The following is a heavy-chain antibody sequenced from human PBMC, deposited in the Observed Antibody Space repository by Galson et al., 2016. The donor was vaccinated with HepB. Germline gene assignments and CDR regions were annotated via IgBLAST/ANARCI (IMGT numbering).Heavy chain of an antibody. V-gene: IGHV4-4*02. D-gene: IGHD3-10*01. CDR3: ASEDYSFRY. Sequence: ETLSLTCTVSGASIVSAHWCSWVRQPPGKGLEWIGEIDHSETTLYNPSLESRVSISVDNSKNQFSLKLSSVTAADTAVYYCASEDYSFRYWGQGTLVTVSS. J-gene: IGHJ4*02. CDR1: GASIVSAHW. CDR2: IDHSETT.